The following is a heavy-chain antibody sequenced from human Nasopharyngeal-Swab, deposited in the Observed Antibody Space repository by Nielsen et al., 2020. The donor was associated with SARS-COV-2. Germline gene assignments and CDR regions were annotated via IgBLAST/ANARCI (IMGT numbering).Heavy chain of an antibody. D-gene: IGHD3/OR15-3a*01. J-gene: IGHJ6*02. CDR2: ISVYNGNT. CDR3: APSPPFVGPARDGMDV. Sequence: WVRQAPGQGLEWMGWISVYNGNTNYAQKLQGRVTMTTDTFTTTAYMELRSLRSDDTAVYYCAPSPPFVGPARDGMDVWGQGTTVTVSS. V-gene: IGHV1-18*01.